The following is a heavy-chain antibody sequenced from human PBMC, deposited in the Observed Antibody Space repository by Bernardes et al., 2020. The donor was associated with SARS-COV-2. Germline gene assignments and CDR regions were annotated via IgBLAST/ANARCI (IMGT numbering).Heavy chain of an antibody. Sequence: SGFTFSTYDMHWVRQAPGKGLEWMGGFDPEDGETIYAQKFQGRVTMTEDTSTDTAYMELSSLRSEDTAVYYWATSSPRGAINWFDPWGQGTLVTVSS. D-gene: IGHD3-10*01. CDR2: FDPEDGET. J-gene: IGHJ5*02. CDR1: GFTFSTYD. CDR3: ATSSPRGAINWFDP. V-gene: IGHV1-24*01.